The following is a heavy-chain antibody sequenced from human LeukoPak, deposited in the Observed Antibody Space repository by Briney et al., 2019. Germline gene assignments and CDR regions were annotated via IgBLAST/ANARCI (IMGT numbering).Heavy chain of an antibody. J-gene: IGHJ4*02. V-gene: IGHV3-23*01. CDR1: GFTFSSYA. CDR3: AKDASGGYCSSTSCYGDY. CDR2: ISGSGGST. D-gene: IGHD2-2*03. Sequence: GGSLRLPCAASGFTFSSYAMSWVRQAPGKGLEWVSAISGSGGSTYYADSVKGRFTISRDNSKNTLYLQMNSLRAEDTAVYYCAKDASGGYCSSTSCYGDYWGQGTLVTVSS.